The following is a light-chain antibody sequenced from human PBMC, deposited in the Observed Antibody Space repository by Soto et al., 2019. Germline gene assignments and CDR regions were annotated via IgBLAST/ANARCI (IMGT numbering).Light chain of an antibody. CDR1: QSVGTN. J-gene: IGKJ1*01. V-gene: IGKV3-15*01. CDR3: QHYSSWPT. CDR2: GAS. Sequence: EIVMTRSPVTLSVSPGDRVTLSCRASQSVGTNLAWYKQNPGQAPRLVIYGASTRATGIPARFSGSGSGTEFTLTITNLQSEDLAVYYCQHYSSWPTFGQGTKVEVK.